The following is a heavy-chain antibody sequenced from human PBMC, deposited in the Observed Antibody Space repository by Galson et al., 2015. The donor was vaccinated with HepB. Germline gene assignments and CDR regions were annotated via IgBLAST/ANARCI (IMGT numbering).Heavy chain of an antibody. J-gene: IGHJ6*02. Sequence: SVKVSCKASGYTFTSYGISWVRQAHGQGLEWMGWISAYNGNTNYAQKLQGRVTMTTDTSTSTAYMELRSLRSDDTAVYYCARVRRDCSSTSCYGRMDVWGQGTTVTVSS. D-gene: IGHD2-2*01. CDR1: GYTFTSYG. CDR3: ARVRRDCSSTSCYGRMDV. CDR2: ISAYNGNT. V-gene: IGHV1-18*04.